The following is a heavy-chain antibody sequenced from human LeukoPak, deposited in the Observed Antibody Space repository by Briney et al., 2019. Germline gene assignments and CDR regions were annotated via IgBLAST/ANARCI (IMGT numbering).Heavy chain of an antibody. CDR3: ATWVSAVVTRSDY. V-gene: IGHV1-69*02. CDR1: GGTFSSYT. J-gene: IGHJ4*02. CDR2: IIPILGIA. Sequence: GSSVKVSCKASGGTFSSYTISWVRQAPGQGLEWMGRIIPILGIANYAQKFQGRVTITADTSTDTAYMELSSLRSEDTAVYYCATWVSAVVTRSDYWGQGTLVTVSS. D-gene: IGHD4-23*01.